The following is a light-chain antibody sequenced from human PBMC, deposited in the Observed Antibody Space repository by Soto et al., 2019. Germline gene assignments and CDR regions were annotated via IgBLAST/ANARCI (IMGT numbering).Light chain of an antibody. CDR2: KAS. Sequence: GDRVTITCRASQSISRWMAWYQQKAGKAPRLLISKASTLQSGVPLRFSGSGSGTEFTLTISSLEPDDSATYYCQQSGTFGQGTKV. J-gene: IGKJ1*01. CDR3: QQSGT. CDR1: QSISRW. V-gene: IGKV1-5*03.